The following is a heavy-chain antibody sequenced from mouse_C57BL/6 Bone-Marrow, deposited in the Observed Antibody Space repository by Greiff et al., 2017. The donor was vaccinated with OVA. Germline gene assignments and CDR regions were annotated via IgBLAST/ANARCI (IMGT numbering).Heavy chain of an antibody. CDR3: TRCYYGSSLYFDY. Sequence: VQLKQSGTVLARPGASVKMSCKTSGYTFTSYWMHWVKQRPGQGLEWIGAIYPGNSDTSYNQKFKGKAKLTTVTSASTAYMELSSLTNEDSAVYYCTRCYYGSSLYFDYWGQGTTLTVSS. CDR2: IYPGNSDT. D-gene: IGHD1-1*01. J-gene: IGHJ2*01. CDR1: GYTFTSYW. V-gene: IGHV1-5*01.